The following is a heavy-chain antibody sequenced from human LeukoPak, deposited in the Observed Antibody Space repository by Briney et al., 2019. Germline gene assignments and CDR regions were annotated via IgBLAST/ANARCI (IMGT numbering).Heavy chain of an antibody. CDR1: GYSFTSYW. V-gene: IGHV5-51*01. D-gene: IGHD3-16*02. J-gene: IGHJ4*02. CDR2: IYPGDSDT. CDR3: ARGDYDYVWGSYRPPPLDY. Sequence: GESLKISCKGSGYSFTSYWIGWVRQMPGKGLEWMGIIYPGDSDTRYSPSFQGQVTISTDKSISTAYLQWSSLKASDTAMYYCARGDYDYVWGSYRPPPLDYWGQGTLVTVSS.